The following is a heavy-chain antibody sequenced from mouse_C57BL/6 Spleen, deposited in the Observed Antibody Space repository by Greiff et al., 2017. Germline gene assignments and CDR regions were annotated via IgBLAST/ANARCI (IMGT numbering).Heavy chain of an antibody. D-gene: IGHD2-12*01. V-gene: IGHV5-17*01. CDR2: ISSGSSTI. CDR3: ARSSYYRRDYFDY. CDR1: GFTFSDYG. J-gene: IGHJ2*01. Sequence: DVMLVESGGGLVKPGGSLKLSCAASGFTFSDYGMHWVRQAPEKGLEWVAYISSGSSTIYYADTVKGRFTISRDNAKNTLFLQMTSLRSEDTAMYYCARSSYYRRDYFDYWGQGTTLTVSS.